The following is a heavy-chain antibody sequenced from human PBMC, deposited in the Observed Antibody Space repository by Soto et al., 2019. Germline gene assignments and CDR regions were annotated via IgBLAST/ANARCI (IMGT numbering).Heavy chain of an antibody. CDR2: INSDGTST. Sequence: PGGSLRLSCEASGFAFGNYWMHWVRHAPGKGLVWVSRINSDGTSTSYADSVKGRFTISRDNAKNTLYLQMNSLRAEDTAVYYCARGGAQILITFGGIIFFWGQGALVTVSS. CDR1: GFAFGNYW. D-gene: IGHD3-16*01. J-gene: IGHJ4*02. CDR3: ARGGAQILITFGGIIFF. V-gene: IGHV3-74*01.